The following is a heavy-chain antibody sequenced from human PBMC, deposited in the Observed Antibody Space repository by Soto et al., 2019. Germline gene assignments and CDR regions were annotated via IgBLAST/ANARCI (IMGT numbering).Heavy chain of an antibody. CDR2: ISDDGSIK. J-gene: IGHJ6*02. V-gene: IGHV3-30-3*02. CDR3: AKDLGYCSRTSCIYGMDV. D-gene: IGHD2-2*01. Sequence: GGSLRLSCAASGFSFTTYAMHWVRQAPGKGLEWVAVISDDGSIKYYADSVKGRFTISRDNSKNTLYLQMNSLRAEDTAVYYCAKDLGYCSRTSCIYGMDVWGQGTTVTVSS. CDR1: GFSFTTYA.